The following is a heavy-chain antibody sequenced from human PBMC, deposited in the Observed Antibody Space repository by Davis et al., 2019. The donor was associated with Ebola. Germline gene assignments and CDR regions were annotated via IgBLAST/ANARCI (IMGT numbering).Heavy chain of an antibody. CDR1: GFTFSHYG. D-gene: IGHD3-16*01. CDR2: ISHDGRNI. V-gene: IGHV3-30*03. Sequence: GGSLRLSCAASGFTFSHYGMNWVRQAPGKGLEWIAFISHDGRNIPYAGSVWGRFTISRDNSRNTVYLQMNSLRPEDTAVYYCAGAWDWGQGTLVTVSS. CDR3: AGAWD. J-gene: IGHJ4*02.